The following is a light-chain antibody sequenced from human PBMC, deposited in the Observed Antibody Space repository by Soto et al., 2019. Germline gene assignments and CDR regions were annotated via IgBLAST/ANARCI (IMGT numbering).Light chain of an antibody. CDR1: EGSGSV. J-gene: IGKJ4*01. Sequence: HIPQSTSSLSACVGDRDNISRRTREGSGSVLNWYQQKPGQAPKRVIYGASNLQSGVPSRFSGSGSGTEFTLTITGLEPEDFVTYYCLQHHAFPLTFGGGTKVEV. V-gene: IGKV1-17*01. CDR3: LQHHAFPLT. CDR2: GAS.